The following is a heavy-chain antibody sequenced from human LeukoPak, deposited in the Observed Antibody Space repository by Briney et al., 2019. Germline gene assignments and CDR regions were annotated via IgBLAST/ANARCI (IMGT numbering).Heavy chain of an antibody. CDR1: GFTFNSYS. CDR3: ARASHYDPPNGIYDY. J-gene: IGHJ4*02. Sequence: PGGSLRLSCVASGFTFNSYSMNWVRQAPGKGLEWVSDISSSSSTKYYADSVKGRFTISRDNAKNSLYLQMNSLRAEDTAVYYCARASHYDPPNGIYDYWGQGTLVTVSS. CDR2: ISSSSSTK. V-gene: IGHV3-48*01. D-gene: IGHD3-3*01.